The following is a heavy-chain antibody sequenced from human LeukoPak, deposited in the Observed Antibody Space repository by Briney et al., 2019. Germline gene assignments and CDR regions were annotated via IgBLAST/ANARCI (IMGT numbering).Heavy chain of an antibody. CDR1: GGSITSYY. D-gene: IGHD2-2*01. J-gene: IGHJ5*02. V-gene: IGHV4-59*08. CDR3: ARHREKSSYYGVDWFDP. CDR2: IYFTGTGST. Sequence: SETLSLTCTVSGGSITSYYWSWIRQPPGKGLEWIGYIYFTGTGSTNYSPSLKSRVTISVDTSENQFSLKLSSVTAADTAVYYCARHREKSSYYGVDWFDPWGQGTLVTVSS.